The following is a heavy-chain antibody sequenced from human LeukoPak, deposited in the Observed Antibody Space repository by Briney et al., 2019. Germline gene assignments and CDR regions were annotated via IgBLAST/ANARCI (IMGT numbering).Heavy chain of an antibody. CDR3: ARGIFLPFDY. CDR2: IYYSGST. Sequence: SETLSLTCTVSGGSVSSGSYYWSWIRQPPGTGLEWIGYIYYSGSTNYNPSLKSRVTISVDTSKNQFSLKLSSVTAADTAVYYCARGIFLPFDYWGQGTLVTVSS. CDR1: GGSVSSGSYY. J-gene: IGHJ4*02. V-gene: IGHV4-61*01. D-gene: IGHD3-3*01.